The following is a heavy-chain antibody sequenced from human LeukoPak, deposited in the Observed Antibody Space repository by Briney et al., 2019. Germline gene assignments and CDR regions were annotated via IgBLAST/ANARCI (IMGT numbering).Heavy chain of an antibody. Sequence: SETLSLTCTVSGGSISSSSYYWGWIRQPPGKGLEWIGSIYYSGSTYYNPSLKSRVTISVDTSKNQFSLKLSSVTAADTAVYYCAPALGLATIDWGQGTLVTVSS. J-gene: IGHJ4*02. CDR2: IYYSGST. V-gene: IGHV4-39*01. D-gene: IGHD5-24*01. CDR3: APALGLATID. CDR1: GGSISSSSYY.